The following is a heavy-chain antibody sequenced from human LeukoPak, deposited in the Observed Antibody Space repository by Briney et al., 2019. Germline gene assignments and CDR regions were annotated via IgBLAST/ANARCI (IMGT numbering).Heavy chain of an antibody. D-gene: IGHD3-22*01. V-gene: IGHV5-51*03. CDR2: IYPADSDT. J-gene: IGHJ4*02. CDR3: PRRPYYYDSSGYYFDY. Sequence: GGTLKISCKGSGYSFTSYWIGWVRQIPGKGLEWVGIIYPADSDTSLSPPFRGQATNPAERSSNTAHLQWSSLKASDTVMYCCPRRPYYYDSSGYYFDYGGQGTLVTVSS. CDR1: GYSFTSYW.